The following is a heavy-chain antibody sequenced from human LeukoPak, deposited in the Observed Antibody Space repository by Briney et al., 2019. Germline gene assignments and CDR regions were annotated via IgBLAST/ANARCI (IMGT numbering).Heavy chain of an antibody. CDR1: GFTVSSNY. Sequence: PGGSLRLSCAASGFTVSSNYMSWVRQAPGKGLEWVSVLYGGDNTYYADSVKGRFTISRDNSKNTLYLQMNSLRAEDTAVYYCASLPVAGYYFDYWGQGTLVTVSS. J-gene: IGHJ4*02. CDR3: ASLPVAGYYFDY. D-gene: IGHD6-19*01. CDR2: LYGGDNT. V-gene: IGHV3-53*01.